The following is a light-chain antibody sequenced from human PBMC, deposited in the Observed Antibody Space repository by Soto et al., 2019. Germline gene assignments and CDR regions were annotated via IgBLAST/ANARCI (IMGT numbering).Light chain of an antibody. CDR3: QQCNNWPYP. J-gene: IGKJ2*01. V-gene: IGKV3-15*01. CDR1: QSVRSN. Sequence: EVVMTQSPATLSVSPGERATLSCRASQSVRSNLVWYQQKPGQPPRLLIYDASTRATRIPARFSGSGSGTDFTLTISSLQSEDFSLYFCQQCNNWPYPFGLGTKLEIK. CDR2: DAS.